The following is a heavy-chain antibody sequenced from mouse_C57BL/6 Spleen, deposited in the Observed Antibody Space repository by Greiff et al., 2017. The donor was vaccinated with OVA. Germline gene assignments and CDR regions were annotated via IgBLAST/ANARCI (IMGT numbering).Heavy chain of an antibody. V-gene: IGHV1-69*01. CDR1: GYTFTSYW. J-gene: IGHJ4*01. D-gene: IGHD1-2*01. CDR3: ARGYPYYYAMDY. Sequence: QVQLQQPGAELVMPGASVKLSCKASGYTFTSYWMHWVKQRPGQGLEWIGEIDPSDSYTNYNQKFKGKSTLTVDKSSSTAYMQLSSLTSEDSAVYYCARGYPYYYAMDYWGQGTSVTVSS. CDR2: IDPSDSYT.